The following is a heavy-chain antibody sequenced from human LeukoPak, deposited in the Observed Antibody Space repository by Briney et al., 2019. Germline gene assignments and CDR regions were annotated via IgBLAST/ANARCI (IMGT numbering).Heavy chain of an antibody. CDR3: ARAPRQSSYYDS. J-gene: IGHJ5*01. V-gene: IGHV4-38-2*02. CDR1: GFSISSGYY. Sequence: SETLSLTCSVSGFSISSGYYWGWVRQPPGKGLEWIGTMYHSGSTYYTPSLRSRVPISVDTSTNEVSLRLTSVTAADTAVYFCARAPRQSSYYDSWGQGTLVIISS. D-gene: IGHD3-10*01. CDR2: MYHSGST.